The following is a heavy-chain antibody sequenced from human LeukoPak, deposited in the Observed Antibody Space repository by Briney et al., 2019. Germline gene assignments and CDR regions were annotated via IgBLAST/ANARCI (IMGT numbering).Heavy chain of an antibody. CDR2: IYYSGST. CDR1: GGSISSYY. V-gene: IGHV4-59*01. J-gene: IGHJ3*02. D-gene: IGHD2-21*02. CDR3: AGQIVVVTATEAFDI. Sequence: PXETLSLTCTVSGGSISSYYWSWIRQPPGKGLEWIGYIYYSGSTNYNPSLKSRVTISVDTSKNQFSLKLSSVTAADTAVYYCAGQIVVVTATEAFDIWGQGTMVTVSS.